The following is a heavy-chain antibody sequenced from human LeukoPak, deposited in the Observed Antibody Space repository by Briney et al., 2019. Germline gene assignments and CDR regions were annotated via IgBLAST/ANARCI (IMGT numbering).Heavy chain of an antibody. D-gene: IGHD3-10*01. Sequence: SETLSLTCTVSGASISSTSYYWSWIRQPPGKGLEWIGEINHSGSTNYNPSLKSRVTISVDTSKNQFSLKLSSVTAADTAVYYCARGLGTMVRGVIRGSRFWFDPWGQGTLVTVSS. CDR1: GASISSTSYY. V-gene: IGHV4-39*07. J-gene: IGHJ5*02. CDR3: ARGLGTMVRGVIRGSRFWFDP. CDR2: INHSGST.